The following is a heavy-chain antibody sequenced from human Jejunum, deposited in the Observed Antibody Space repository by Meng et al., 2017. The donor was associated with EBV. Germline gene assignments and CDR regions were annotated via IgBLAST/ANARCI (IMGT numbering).Heavy chain of an antibody. CDR2: MSPDNGDT. V-gene: IGHV1-8*01. CDR1: GYTFTTHH. J-gene: IGHJ4*02. CDR3: ARGDGYNLY. Sequence: QVQLVHAGAEVKKPGAAWKVSCKASGYTFTTHHINWVRQATGQGLEYMGWMSPDNGDTGYAQNFQGRLTMTRDTSISTAYMELSSLTSDDTAVYYCARGDGYNLYWGQGTLVTVSS. D-gene: IGHD5-24*01.